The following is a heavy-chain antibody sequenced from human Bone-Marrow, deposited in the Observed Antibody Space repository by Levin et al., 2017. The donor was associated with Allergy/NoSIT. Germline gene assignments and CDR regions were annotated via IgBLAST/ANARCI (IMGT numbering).Heavy chain of an antibody. J-gene: IGHJ4*02. V-gene: IGHV1-3*01. D-gene: IGHD3-10*01. CDR2: INVATGDT. CDR1: GYPFSSYS. Sequence: ASVKVSCKASGYPFSSYSMHWVRQAPGQGLEWMGWINVATGDTKYSNKFQGRVSISRDISATTAYLEVLRLTSEDTAVYFCARMGFGEWGQGTLVTVSS. CDR3: ARMGFGE.